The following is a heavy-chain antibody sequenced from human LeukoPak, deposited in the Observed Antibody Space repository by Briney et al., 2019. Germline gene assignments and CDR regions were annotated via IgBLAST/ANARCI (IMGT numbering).Heavy chain of an antibody. J-gene: IGHJ4*02. CDR1: GGSFSGYY. V-gene: IGHV4-34*01. Sequence: PSETLSLTCAVYGGSFSGYYWSWIRQPPGKGLEWIREINHSGSTNYNPSLKSRVTISVDTSKNQFSLKLSSVTAADTAVYYCARGYSSSSPFDYWGQGTLVTVSS. CDR2: INHSGST. CDR3: ARGYSSSSPFDY. D-gene: IGHD6-6*01.